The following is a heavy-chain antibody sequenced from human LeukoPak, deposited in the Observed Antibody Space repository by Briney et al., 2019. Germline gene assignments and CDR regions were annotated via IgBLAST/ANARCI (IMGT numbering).Heavy chain of an antibody. Sequence: PSETLSLTCTVSGGSISSGGYYWSWIRQHPGKGLEWIGYICYSGSTYYNPSLKSRVTISVDTSKNQFSLKLSSVTAADTAVYYCARVGYSYGSAFDYWGQGTLVTVSS. CDR3: ARVGYSYGSAFDY. CDR2: ICYSGST. CDR1: GGSISSGGYY. J-gene: IGHJ4*02. V-gene: IGHV4-31*03. D-gene: IGHD5-18*01.